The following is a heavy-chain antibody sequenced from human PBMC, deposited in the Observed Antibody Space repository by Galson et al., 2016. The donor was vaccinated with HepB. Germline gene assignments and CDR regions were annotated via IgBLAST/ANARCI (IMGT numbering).Heavy chain of an antibody. Sequence: SVKVSCKASRYSFTYFYMHWVRQAPGQGFQWMGKINPSGGSTSYAQKFQGRVTMTTDTSTSTVYMELSSLRSEDTAVYYCARDITSGSDYSEGSFDYWGQGTLVTVSS. V-gene: IGHV1-46*01. CDR2: INPSGGST. J-gene: IGHJ4*02. CDR1: RYSFTYFY. D-gene: IGHD3-10*01. CDR3: ARDITSGSDYSEGSFDY.